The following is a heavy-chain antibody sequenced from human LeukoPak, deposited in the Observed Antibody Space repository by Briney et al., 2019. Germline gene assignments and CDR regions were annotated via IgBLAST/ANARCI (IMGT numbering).Heavy chain of an antibody. J-gene: IGHJ4*02. CDR3: ARAPGGYSYGTPNFDY. V-gene: IGHV3-48*03. CDR2: ISSSGRTI. D-gene: IGHD5-18*01. Sequence: PGGSLRLSCAASGFPFSSYEMNWVRQAPGKGLEWVSYISSSGRTIYYADSVKGRFTISRDNAQNSLYLQMNSLRAEDTAVYYCARAPGGYSYGTPNFDYWGQGTLVTVSS. CDR1: GFPFSSYE.